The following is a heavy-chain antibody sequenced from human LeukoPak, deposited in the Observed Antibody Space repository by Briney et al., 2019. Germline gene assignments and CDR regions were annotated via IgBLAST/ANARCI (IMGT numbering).Heavy chain of an antibody. CDR3: ARGGRYFDWLLYYFDY. Sequence: PSETLSLTCNVSGVSISSSSYYWGWIRQPPGKGLEWIGSIYYSGSTYYNPSLKSRVTISVDTSKNQFSLKLSSVTAADTAVYYCARGGRYFDWLLYYFDYWGQGTLVTVSS. CDR1: GVSISSSSYY. D-gene: IGHD3-9*01. J-gene: IGHJ4*02. V-gene: IGHV4-39*07. CDR2: IYYSGST.